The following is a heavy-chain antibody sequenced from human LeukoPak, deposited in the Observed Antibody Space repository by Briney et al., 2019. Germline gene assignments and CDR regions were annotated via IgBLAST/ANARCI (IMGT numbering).Heavy chain of an antibody. Sequence: KSSETLSLTCAVYGGSFSGYSWNWIRQPPVKGLEWIGEINHSGGTNYNPSLKSRVTISVDTSKKQFSLKLSSVTAADTAVYYCARDREWQQFDFWGQGTLVTVSS. CDR2: INHSGGT. V-gene: IGHV4-34*01. CDR3: ARDREWQQFDF. CDR1: GGSFSGYS. D-gene: IGHD5-24*01. J-gene: IGHJ4*02.